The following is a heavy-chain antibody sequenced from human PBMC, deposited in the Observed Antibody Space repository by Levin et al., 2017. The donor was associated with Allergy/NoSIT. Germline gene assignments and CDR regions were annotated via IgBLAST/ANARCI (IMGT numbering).Heavy chain of an antibody. D-gene: IGHD6-13*01. CDR2: IYSGGST. J-gene: IGHJ4*02. CDR3: ARASSWNEPFDY. CDR1: GFTVSNNY. Sequence: GGSLRLSCAASGFTVSNNYMSWVRQAPGKGLEGVSVIYSGGSTYNADSVKGRFTISRDNSKNTLYLQMNSLRAEDTAVYYCARASSWNEPFDYWGQGTLVTVSS. V-gene: IGHV3-53*01.